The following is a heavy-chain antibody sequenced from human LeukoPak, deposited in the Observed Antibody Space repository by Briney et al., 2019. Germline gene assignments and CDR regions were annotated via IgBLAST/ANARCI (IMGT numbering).Heavy chain of an antibody. CDR2: ISGSGGST. Sequence: PGGSLRLSCAASGFTFSSYAMSWVRQTPGKGLEWVSAISGSGGSTYYADSVKGRFTISRDNSKNTLYLQMNSLRAEDTAIYYCAKDSEEADYYYYYMDVWGKGTTVTVSS. CDR1: GFTFSSYA. J-gene: IGHJ6*03. V-gene: IGHV3-23*01. CDR3: AKDSEEADYYYYYMDV.